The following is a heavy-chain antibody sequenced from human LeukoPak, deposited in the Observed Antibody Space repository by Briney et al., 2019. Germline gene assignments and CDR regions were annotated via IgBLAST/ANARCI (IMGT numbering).Heavy chain of an antibody. Sequence: PSETLSLTCTVSGGSISGYYWSWIRQPPGKGLEWIGYIYYSGSTNYNPSLKSRVTISVDTSKNQFSLKLSSVTAADTAVYYCARYSSSSWSNWFDPWGQGTLVTVSS. D-gene: IGHD6-13*01. CDR1: GGSISGYY. CDR3: ARYSSSSWSNWFDP. V-gene: IGHV4-59*01. CDR2: IYYSGST. J-gene: IGHJ5*02.